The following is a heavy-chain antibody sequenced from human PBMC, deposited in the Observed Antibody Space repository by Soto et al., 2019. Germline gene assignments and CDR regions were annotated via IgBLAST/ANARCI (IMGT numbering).Heavy chain of an antibody. Sequence: PSETLSLTCTVSGDSISAYSWSWVRQPPGKGLEWIGEIKHSGGTNYNPSLKSRVTISVDTSKNQFSLKLSSVTAADTAVYYCARWRRWLQLDVFDIWGQGTMVTVSS. CDR3: ARWRRWLQLDVFDI. D-gene: IGHD5-12*01. V-gene: IGHV4-34*01. J-gene: IGHJ3*02. CDR2: IKHSGGT. CDR1: GDSISAYS.